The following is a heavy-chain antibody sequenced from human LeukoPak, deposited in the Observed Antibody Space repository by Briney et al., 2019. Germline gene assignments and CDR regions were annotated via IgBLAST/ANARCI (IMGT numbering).Heavy chain of an antibody. J-gene: IGHJ4*02. CDR3: ATIYGGNSGGY. Sequence: GESLKISCKASGYTFSVYWIGWVRQMPGKGLEWMGIIYSADSDTRYSPSFQGQVTISVDKSISTAYLQWSSLTASDTASYYCATIYGGNSGGYWGQGTLVTVSS. CDR1: GYTFSVYW. CDR2: IYSADSDT. D-gene: IGHD4-23*01. V-gene: IGHV5-51*01.